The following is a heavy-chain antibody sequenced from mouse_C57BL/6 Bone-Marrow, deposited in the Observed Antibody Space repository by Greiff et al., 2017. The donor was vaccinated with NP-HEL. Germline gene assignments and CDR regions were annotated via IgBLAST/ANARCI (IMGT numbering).Heavy chain of an antibody. Sequence: EVQLVESGPGLVKPSQSLSLTCSVTGYSITRGYYWNWIRQFPGNKLEWMGYISYDGSNNYNPSLQNRISITRDTSKNQFFLKLNSVTTEDTATYYCAREGEEDYWGQGTTLTVSS. CDR3: AREGEEDY. CDR1: GYSITRGYY. V-gene: IGHV3-6*01. CDR2: ISYDGSN. J-gene: IGHJ2*01.